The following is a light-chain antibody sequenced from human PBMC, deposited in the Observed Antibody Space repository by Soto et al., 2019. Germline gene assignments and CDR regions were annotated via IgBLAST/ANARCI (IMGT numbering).Light chain of an antibody. CDR2: ATS. CDR3: QQANSYPIT. CDR1: QGISRW. V-gene: IGKV1-12*01. Sequence: DIQMAQSLSSVSASVGDSLTITRRASQGISRWLAWYQQKPGKAPKLLIYATSSLQNGVPSRFSGSGSGTDFTLTISSLQPEDFATYYCQQANSYPITFGQGTRLEIK. J-gene: IGKJ5*01.